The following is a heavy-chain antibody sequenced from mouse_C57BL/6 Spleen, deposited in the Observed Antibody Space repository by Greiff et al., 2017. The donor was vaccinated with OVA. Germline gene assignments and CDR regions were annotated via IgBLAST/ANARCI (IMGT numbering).Heavy chain of an antibody. CDR2: IYPRSGNT. CDR1: GYTFTSYG. D-gene: IGHD1-1*01. CDR3: ARSVYYGGSFPWFAY. V-gene: IGHV1-81*01. J-gene: IGHJ3*01. Sequence: QVQLRQSGAELARPGASVKLSCKASGYTFTSYGISWVKQRTGQGLEWIGEIYPRSGNTYYNEKFKGKATLTADKSSSTAYMELRSLTSEDSAVYFCARSVYYGGSFPWFAYWGQGTLVSVSA.